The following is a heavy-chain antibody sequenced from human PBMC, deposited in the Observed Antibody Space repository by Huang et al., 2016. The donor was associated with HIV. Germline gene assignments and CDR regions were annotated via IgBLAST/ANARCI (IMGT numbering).Heavy chain of an antibody. V-gene: IGHV3-13*01. CDR1: GFTFSSYD. J-gene: IGHJ6*02. CDR3: ARGAAPSTVYYYYYGLDV. CDR2: MGTVGDT. D-gene: IGHD2-15*01. Sequence: EVQLVESGGALVQPGGSLRLSCAASGFTFSSYDMHWVRPGTGKGLEWVSSMGTVGDTYYPGSVKDRFTISREDAKNSSYLQMNSLRAGDTAVYYCARGAAPSTVYYYYYGLDVWGHGTSVTVSS.